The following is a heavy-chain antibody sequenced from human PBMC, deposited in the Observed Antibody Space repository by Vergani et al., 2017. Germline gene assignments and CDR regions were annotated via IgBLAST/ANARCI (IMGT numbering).Heavy chain of an antibody. CDR2: IIPIFGTA. CDR3: ARDYYGSGSFGGKIFDY. D-gene: IGHD3-10*01. J-gene: IGHJ4*02. CDR1: GGTFSSYA. Sequence: QVQLVQSGAEVKKPGSSVKVSCKASGGTFSSYAISWVRQAPGQGLEGMGGIIPIFGTANYAQKFQGRVTITADESTSTAYMELSSLRSEDTAVYYCARDYYGSGSFGGKIFDYWGQGTLVTVSS. V-gene: IGHV1-69*01.